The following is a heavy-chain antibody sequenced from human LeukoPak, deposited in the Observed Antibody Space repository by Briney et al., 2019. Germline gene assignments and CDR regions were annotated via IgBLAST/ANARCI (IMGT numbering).Heavy chain of an antibody. Sequence: GASVKVSCKASGYTFSAYCMHWVRQAPGQGLEWMGWINPKSGGTNYAQQFQDRVTMTRDTSISSTYMELSRLKSDDTAVYYCVRDLGIRGWSAPPLGYFDSWGQGTLVTVSS. J-gene: IGHJ4*02. CDR2: INPKSGGT. V-gene: IGHV1-2*02. D-gene: IGHD6-19*01. CDR3: VRDLGIRGWSAPPLGYFDS. CDR1: GYTFSAYC.